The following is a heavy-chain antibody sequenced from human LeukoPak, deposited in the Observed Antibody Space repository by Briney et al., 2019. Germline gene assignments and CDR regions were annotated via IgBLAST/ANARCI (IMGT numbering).Heavy chain of an antibody. V-gene: IGHV4-30-4*08. CDR1: GGSISSGDYY. D-gene: IGHD3-3*01. CDR2: IYYSGST. CDR3: ARSPYDFWSGYYTGIDY. J-gene: IGHJ4*02. Sequence: PSETLSLTCTVSGGSISSGDYYWSWIRQPPGKGLEWIGYIYYSGSTYYNPSLKSRVTISVDTSKNQFSLKLSSVTAADTAVYYCARSPYDFWSGYYTGIDYWGQGTLVTVSS.